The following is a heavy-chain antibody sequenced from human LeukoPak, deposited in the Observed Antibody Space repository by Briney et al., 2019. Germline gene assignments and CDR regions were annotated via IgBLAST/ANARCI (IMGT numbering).Heavy chain of an antibody. D-gene: IGHD2-15*01. J-gene: IGHJ5*02. CDR3: AGCSGASCFSWFDP. Sequence: PSETLSLTCTVSGGSISSYYWSWIRQPPGKGPEWIGYTHYSGSTNYNPSLKSRVTISVDTSKNQFSLNLRSVTAADTAVYYCAGCSGASCFSWFDPWGQGTLVTVSS. CDR1: GGSISSYY. CDR2: THYSGST. V-gene: IGHV4-59*01.